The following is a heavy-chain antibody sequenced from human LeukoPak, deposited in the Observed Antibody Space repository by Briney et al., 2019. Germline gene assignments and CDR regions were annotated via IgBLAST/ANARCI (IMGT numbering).Heavy chain of an antibody. CDR3: ARGGSNRFDY. J-gene: IGHJ4*02. CDR2: MYSGTTI. CDR1: GFTVSSNY. V-gene: IGHV3-69-1*01. Sequence: GGSLRLSCAASGFTVSSNYMSWVRQAPGKGLEWVSSMYSGTTIYYADSVKGRFTISRDNAKNSLFLQMNSLRAEDTAVYYCARGGSNRFDYWGQGTLVTVSS. D-gene: IGHD5-12*01.